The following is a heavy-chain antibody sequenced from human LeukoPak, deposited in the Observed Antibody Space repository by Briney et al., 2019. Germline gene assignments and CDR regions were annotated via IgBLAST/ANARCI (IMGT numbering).Heavy chain of an antibody. V-gene: IGHV4-59*01. Sequence: SETLSLTYSVSGGSLNSYYWTWIRQPPGKGLEWIDYVSDTGTTNYNPSLNSRVTMSLDTSKNQFSLKLTSVTAADTAVYYCARVHGADILTGYHRFYYYYMDVWGKGTTVTVSS. D-gene: IGHD3-9*01. CDR3: ARVHGADILTGYHRFYYYYMDV. J-gene: IGHJ6*03. CDR2: VSDTGTT. CDR1: GGSLNSYY.